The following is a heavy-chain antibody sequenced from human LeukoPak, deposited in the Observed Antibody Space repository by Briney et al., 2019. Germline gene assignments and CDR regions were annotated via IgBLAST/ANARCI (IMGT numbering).Heavy chain of an antibody. CDR1: GGSISSSSYY. J-gene: IGHJ3*02. V-gene: IGHV4-39*01. D-gene: IGHD3-3*01. CDR2: IYYSGST. CDR3: ARPYYDFWSGYPHAFDI. Sequence: SETLSLTCTVSGGSISSSSYYWGWIRQPPGKGLEWIGRIYYSGSTYYNPSLNSLVTISVDTSKNMLSLKLSSVPAADTAVYYCARPYYDFWSGYPHAFDIWGQGTMVTVSS.